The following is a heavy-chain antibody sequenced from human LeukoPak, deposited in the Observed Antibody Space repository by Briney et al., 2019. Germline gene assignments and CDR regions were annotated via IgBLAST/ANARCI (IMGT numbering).Heavy chain of an antibody. Sequence: GGSLRLSCAASGFTFRSYNMHWVRQAPGKALEWVAFIRNDGDNEYNADSVKGRFTIFRDNSKNTLYLQMDSLRAEDTAVYYCAKDGGGGDCYLGYWGLGTLVTVSS. D-gene: IGHD2-21*02. J-gene: IGHJ4*02. V-gene: IGHV3-30*02. CDR1: GFTFRSYN. CDR3: AKDGGGGDCYLGY. CDR2: IRNDGDNE.